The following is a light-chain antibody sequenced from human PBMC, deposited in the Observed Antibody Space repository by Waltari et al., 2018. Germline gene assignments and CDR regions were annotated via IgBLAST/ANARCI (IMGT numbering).Light chain of an antibody. CDR3: QVWDSITVV. Sequence: SYELTQPPSVSVSPGQTGNITCSGDNLGDKYVNWYQLRPGHSPLLVIYQDTKRPSEIPERFSGSNSGNTATLTISGTQAMDEADYFCQVWDSITVVFGGGTELTVL. J-gene: IGLJ2*01. CDR1: NLGDKY. V-gene: IGLV3-1*01. CDR2: QDT.